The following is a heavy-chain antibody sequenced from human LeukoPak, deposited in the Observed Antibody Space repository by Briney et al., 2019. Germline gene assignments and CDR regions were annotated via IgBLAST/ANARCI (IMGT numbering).Heavy chain of an antibody. J-gene: IGHJ6*02. V-gene: IGHV1-46*01. CDR1: GYTFTNYG. CDR2: INPSGGST. D-gene: IGHD6-13*01. CDR3: ARDGSAAAGNLHYYYGMDV. Sequence: ASVKVSCKASGYTFTNYGIAWVRQAPGQGLEWMGIINPSGGSTSYAQKFQGRVTMTRDTSTSTVYMELSSLRSEDTAVYYCARDGSAAAGNLHYYYGMDVWGQGTTVTVSS.